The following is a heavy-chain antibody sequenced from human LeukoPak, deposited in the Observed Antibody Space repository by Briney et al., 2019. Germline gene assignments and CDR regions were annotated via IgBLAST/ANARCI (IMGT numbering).Heavy chain of an antibody. CDR2: IWYDGSNR. J-gene: IGHJ4*02. Sequence: PGGSLRLSCAASGFSFKTYGMHWVRQAPGKGLEWVSIIWYDGSNRFYADSVKGRFTISRDISKSTLYLQMNSLRAEDTAVYFCASGLAGGSFDYWGQGTLVTVSS. CDR3: ASGLAGGSFDY. D-gene: IGHD1-14*01. CDR1: GFSFKTYG. V-gene: IGHV3-33*03.